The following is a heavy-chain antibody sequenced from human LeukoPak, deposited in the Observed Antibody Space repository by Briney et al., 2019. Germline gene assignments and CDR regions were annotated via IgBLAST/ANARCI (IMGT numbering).Heavy chain of an antibody. Sequence: SETLSLTCTVSGGSISSSSYYWGWIRQPPGKGLEWIGSIYYSGSTYYNPSLKSRVTISVDTSKNQFSLKLSSVTAADTAVYYCARAYSSSWCGFDYWGQGTLVTVSS. J-gene: IGHJ4*02. CDR2: IYYSGST. D-gene: IGHD6-13*01. CDR1: GGSISSSSYY. CDR3: ARAYSSSWCGFDY. V-gene: IGHV4-39*07.